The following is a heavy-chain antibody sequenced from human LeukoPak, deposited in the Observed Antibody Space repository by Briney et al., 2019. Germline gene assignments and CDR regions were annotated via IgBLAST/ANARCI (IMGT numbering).Heavy chain of an antibody. V-gene: IGHV4-59*01. D-gene: IGHD3-22*01. J-gene: IGHJ3*02. CDR1: GGSMSDYY. Sequence: SETLSLTCTVSGGSMSDYYWSWIRQPPGKGLEWIGYIFSTGSTNYNPSLKSRVTISVDTSKNQFSLKLNSVTAADTALYYCARDYTMTHAFDIRGQGTLVTVSS. CDR3: ARDYTMTHAFDI. CDR2: IFSTGST.